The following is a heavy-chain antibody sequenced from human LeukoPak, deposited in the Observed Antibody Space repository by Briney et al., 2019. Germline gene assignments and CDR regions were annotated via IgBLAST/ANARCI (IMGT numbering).Heavy chain of an antibody. CDR1: GFTFSNYE. CDR2: VGVTGDT. V-gene: IGHV3-13*01. CDR3: ARLSITMRHWDV. D-gene: IGHD3-22*01. Sequence: GGSLRLSYAASGFTFSNYEMHWVRQPPGKGPEWVSVVGVTGDTYYSASVKGRFIISRETAKNSLYLEMNSLRAGDTAVYYCARLSITMRHWDVWGQGTTVTVSS. J-gene: IGHJ6*02.